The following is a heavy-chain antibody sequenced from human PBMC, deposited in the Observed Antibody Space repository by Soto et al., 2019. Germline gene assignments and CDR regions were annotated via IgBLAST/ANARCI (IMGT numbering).Heavy chain of an antibody. Sequence: QVQLVESGGGVVQPGRSLRLSCAASGFTFSSYGMHWVRQAPGKGLEWVAVISYDGSNKYYADSVKGRFTISRDNSKNTLYLQMNSLRAEDTAVYYCAEDPIREGMRFDWLFGPNPKHRGMDVWGQGTTVTVSS. J-gene: IGHJ6*02. V-gene: IGHV3-30*18. CDR2: ISYDGSNK. D-gene: IGHD3-9*01. CDR3: AEDPIREGMRFDWLFGPNPKHRGMDV. CDR1: GFTFSSYG.